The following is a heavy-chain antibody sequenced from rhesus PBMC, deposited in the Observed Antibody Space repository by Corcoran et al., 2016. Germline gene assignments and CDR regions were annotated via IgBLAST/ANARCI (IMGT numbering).Heavy chain of an antibody. CDR1: GGSFSSYW. D-gene: IGHD4-23*01. Sequence: QVQLQESGPGLVKSSETLSLTCAVSGGSFSSYWWSWIRQPPGKGLEWIGEINGNSGSTNYNPSLKSRVIISKDASKNQFSLKLSSVTAADTAVYYCARLNTVTTNSFDYWGQGVLVTVSS. CDR3: ARLNTVTTNSFDY. V-gene: IGHV4-80*01. J-gene: IGHJ4*01. CDR2: INGNSGST.